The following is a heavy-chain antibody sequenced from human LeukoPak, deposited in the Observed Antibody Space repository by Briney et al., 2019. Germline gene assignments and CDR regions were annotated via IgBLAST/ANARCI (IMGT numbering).Heavy chain of an antibody. J-gene: IGHJ4*02. V-gene: IGHV3-11*01. Sequence: GGSLRLSCAASTFTVSSNYMSWVRQAPGKGLEWVSYISSSGSTIYYADSVKGRFTISRDNAKNSLYLQMNSLRAEDTAVYYCARDRMDKFEYWGQGTLVTVSS. CDR1: TFTVSSNY. CDR3: ARDRMDKFEY. CDR2: ISSSGSTI. D-gene: IGHD2-8*01.